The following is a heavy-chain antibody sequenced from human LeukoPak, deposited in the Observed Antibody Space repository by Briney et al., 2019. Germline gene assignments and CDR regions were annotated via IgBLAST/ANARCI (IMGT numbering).Heavy chain of an antibody. CDR1: GLSFSDSY. Sequence: GGSLRLSCAASGLSFSDSYMSWIRQAPGKGLGWVSLISSGGITIYYADSVKGRLTVSRDNAKNSLFLLMNSLRAEDTAVYYCARVNSSSWYRDYYGMDVWGQGTTVTVSS. CDR3: ARVNSSSWYRDYYGMDV. J-gene: IGHJ6*02. V-gene: IGHV3-11*01. D-gene: IGHD6-13*01. CDR2: ISSGGITI.